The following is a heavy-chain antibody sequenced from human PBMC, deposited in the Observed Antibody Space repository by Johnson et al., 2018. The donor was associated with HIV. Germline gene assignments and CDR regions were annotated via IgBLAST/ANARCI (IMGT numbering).Heavy chain of an antibody. CDR3: ARDEAAVRMVANDAFDI. CDR1: GFTFSSYT. Sequence: VQLVESGGGVVQPGRSLRLSCAASGFTFSSYTMHWVRQAPGKGLEWVALMSHDGSNKYYADSVKGRFTISRDNSKNTLYLQMNSLRAEDTAVYYCARDEAAVRMVANDAFDIWGQGTMVTVSS. D-gene: IGHD6-13*01. CDR2: MSHDGSNK. V-gene: IGHV3-30*04. J-gene: IGHJ3*02.